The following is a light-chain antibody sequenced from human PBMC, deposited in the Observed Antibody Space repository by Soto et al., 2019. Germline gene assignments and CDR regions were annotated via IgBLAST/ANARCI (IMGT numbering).Light chain of an antibody. Sequence: EIVLTQSPATLSLSPGERATLSCGASQTVNSNYLAWYQQKPGLAPRLLIYDASSRATGIPDRFSGSGSGTDFTLTISRLEPEDFAVYYCQQYGTSPRGTFGGGTKVEIK. CDR1: QTVNSNY. CDR3: QQYGTSPRGT. CDR2: DAS. V-gene: IGKV3D-20*01. J-gene: IGKJ4*01.